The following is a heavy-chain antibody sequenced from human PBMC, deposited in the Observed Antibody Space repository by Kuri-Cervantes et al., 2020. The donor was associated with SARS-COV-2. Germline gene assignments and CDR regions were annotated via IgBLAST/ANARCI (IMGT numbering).Heavy chain of an antibody. CDR3: ARGEAGRGWFDP. CDR1: GGSISSSSYY. Sequence: SETLSLTSTVSGGSISSSSYYWTWVRQPPGKGLEWIGYIYYSGSTNYNPSLKSRVTISVDTSKNQFSLKLSSVTAADTAVYYCARGEAGRGWFDPWGQGTLVTVSS. J-gene: IGHJ5*02. D-gene: IGHD3-16*01. V-gene: IGHV4-61*01. CDR2: IYYSGST.